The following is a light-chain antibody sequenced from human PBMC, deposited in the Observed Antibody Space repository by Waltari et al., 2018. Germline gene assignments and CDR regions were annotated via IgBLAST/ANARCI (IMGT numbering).Light chain of an antibody. J-gene: IGLJ2*01. Sequence: QSALTQPAPVSGSPGQSITLSCTGTSRDVGNYKRVSWYQQHPGKAPKLMIYAVSKRPSGVSDRFSGSKSGDMASLTISGLQPEDEAEYFCSSYAGSSKGVFGGGTKVTVL. CDR2: AVS. CDR3: SSYAGSSKGV. CDR1: SRDVGNYKR. V-gene: IGLV2-23*02.